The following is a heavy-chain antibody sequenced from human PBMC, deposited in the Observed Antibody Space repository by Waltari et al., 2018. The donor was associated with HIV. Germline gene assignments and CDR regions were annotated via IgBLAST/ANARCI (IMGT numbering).Heavy chain of an antibody. CDR1: GSVFPEKF. D-gene: IGHD2-21*01. Sequence: QARLEQSGAELRKPGASVQVSCKASGSVFPEKFNPWWRQGPGHGLQWLGFINTQPGGTIVAQTFEGRITMTSDTSITTGFMQLTGLRSDDTAVYYCARGDHNFYGSGGYGDVLDVWGPGTLVTVSS. J-gene: IGHJ1*01. V-gene: IGHV1-2*02. CDR2: INTQPGGT. CDR3: ARGDHNFYGSGGYGDVLDV.